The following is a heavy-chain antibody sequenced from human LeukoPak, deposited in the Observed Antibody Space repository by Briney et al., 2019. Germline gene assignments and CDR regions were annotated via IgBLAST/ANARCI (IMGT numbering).Heavy chain of an antibody. V-gene: IGHV4-59*12. D-gene: IGHD3-10*01. Sequence: SETLSLTCTVSGGSISSYYWSWIRQPPGKGLEWIGYIYYSGSTNYIPSLKSRVTISVDTSKNQFSLKLSSVTAADTAVYYCARTIITMVRGALNWFDPWGQGTLVTVSS. CDR3: ARTIITMVRGALNWFDP. CDR1: GGSISSYY. CDR2: IYYSGST. J-gene: IGHJ5*02.